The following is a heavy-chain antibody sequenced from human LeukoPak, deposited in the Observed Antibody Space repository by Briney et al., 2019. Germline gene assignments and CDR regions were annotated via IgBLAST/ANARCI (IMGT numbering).Heavy chain of an antibody. CDR3: APVDGYCSGGSRSY. D-gene: IGHD2-15*01. CDR2: ISGSGGST. V-gene: IGHV3-23*01. Sequence: GGSLRLSCAASGFTFSSYAMSWVRQAPGKGLEWVSAISGSGGSTYYADSVKGRFTISRDNSKNTLYLQMNSLRAEDTAVYYCAPVDGYCSGGSRSYWGQGTLVTVSS. CDR1: GFTFSSYA. J-gene: IGHJ4*02.